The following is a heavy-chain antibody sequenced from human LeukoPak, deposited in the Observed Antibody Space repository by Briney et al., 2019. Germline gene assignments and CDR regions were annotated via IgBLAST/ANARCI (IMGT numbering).Heavy chain of an antibody. D-gene: IGHD3-10*02. CDR1: GYTFICYY. V-gene: IGHV1-18*04. CDR2: ISAYNGNT. J-gene: IGHJ6*03. Sequence: ASVKVSCKASGYTFICYYMHWVRQAPGQGLEWMGWISAYNGNTNYAQKLQGRVTMTTDTSTSTAYMELRSLRSDDTAVYYCARVLGDSLYYYYYMDVWGKGTTVTVSS. CDR3: ARVLGDSLYYYYYMDV.